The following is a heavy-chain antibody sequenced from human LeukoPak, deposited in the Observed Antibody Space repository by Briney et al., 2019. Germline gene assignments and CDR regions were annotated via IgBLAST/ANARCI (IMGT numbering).Heavy chain of an antibody. V-gene: IGHV4-39*01. J-gene: IGHJ4*02. CDR1: GGSISSSSYY. CDR2: IYYSGST. D-gene: IGHD1-26*01. CDR3: ARREYSGSFFDY. Sequence: PSETLSLTCTVSGGSISSSSYYWGWIRQPPGKGLEWTGSIYYSGSTYYNPSLKSRVTISVDTSKNQFSLKLSSVTAADTAVYYCARREYSGSFFDYWGQGTLVTVSS.